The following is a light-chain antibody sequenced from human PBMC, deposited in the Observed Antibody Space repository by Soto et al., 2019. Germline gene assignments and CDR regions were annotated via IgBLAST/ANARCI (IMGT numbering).Light chain of an antibody. CDR3: QQSYTTPRT. J-gene: IGKJ1*01. Sequence: DVGMARCPRCLSAYEGDRVTITCLASQGIRNDLVWYQQKPGKAPKLLIYGASSSQSGVPSRFSGSGSGTDFTLTNSSLQSEDVTPDYSQQSYTTPRTFGQGTKVDIK. CDR2: GAS. CDR1: QGIRND. V-gene: IGKV1-39*01.